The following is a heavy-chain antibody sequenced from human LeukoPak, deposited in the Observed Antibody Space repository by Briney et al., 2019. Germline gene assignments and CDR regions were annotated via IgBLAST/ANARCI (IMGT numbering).Heavy chain of an antibody. Sequence: GGSLRLSCAASGFTFSSYAMSWVRQAPGKGLEWVSGISGSGGSTYYADSVKGRFTISRDNSKNTLYLQMNSLRAEDTAVYYCAKVDGRGPGMPYWGQGTLVTVSS. J-gene: IGHJ4*02. CDR1: GFTFSSYA. CDR2: ISGSGGST. V-gene: IGHV3-23*01. D-gene: IGHD1-1*01. CDR3: AKVDGRGPGMPY.